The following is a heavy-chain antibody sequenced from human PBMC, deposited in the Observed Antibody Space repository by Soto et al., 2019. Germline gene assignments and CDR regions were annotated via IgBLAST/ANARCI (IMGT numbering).Heavy chain of an antibody. CDR3: ARDYGDYYFHY. V-gene: IGHV4-39*07. CDR2: IYYSGST. J-gene: IGHJ4*02. CDR1: GGSVSSSRCY. Sequence: ETLSLTCTVSGGSVSSSRCYWGWIRQPPGKGLEWIGSIYYSGSTYYNPSLKSRVTISVDRSKNQFSLKLSSVTAADTAVYYCARDYGDYYFHYWGQGTLVTVS. D-gene: IGHD4-17*01.